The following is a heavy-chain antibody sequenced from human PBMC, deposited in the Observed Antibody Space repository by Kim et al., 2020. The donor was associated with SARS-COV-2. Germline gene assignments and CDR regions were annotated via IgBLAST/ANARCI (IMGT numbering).Heavy chain of an antibody. D-gene: IGHD6-19*01. V-gene: IGHV4-59*13. Sequence: SETLSLTCTVSGGSISSYHWSWIRQTPGKGLEWIGDVHSSGSTNYNPSLRSRVSISIDTFKNQFSLQLDSVTAADTALYYCARDWTRVYSSGWYVWVAFDIWGQGTMVTVSS. CDR2: VHSSGST. J-gene: IGHJ3*02. CDR3: ARDWTRVYSSGWYVWVAFDI. CDR1: GGSISSYH.